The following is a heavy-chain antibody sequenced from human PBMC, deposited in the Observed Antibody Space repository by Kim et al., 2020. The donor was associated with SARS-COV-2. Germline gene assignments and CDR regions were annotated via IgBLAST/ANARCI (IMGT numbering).Heavy chain of an antibody. CDR1: GDSVSTNSAA. CDR3: AREGDYGGNSADFDY. Sequence: QTLSLTCAISGDSVSTNSAAWNWIRQSPSRGLEWLGRTYYRSKWSNDYAVSVRSRITINPDTSKNQFSLQLNSVTPADTAVYYCAREGDYGGNSADFDYWGQGTLVTVSS. CDR2: TYYRSKWSN. V-gene: IGHV6-1*01. J-gene: IGHJ4*02. D-gene: IGHD4-17*01.